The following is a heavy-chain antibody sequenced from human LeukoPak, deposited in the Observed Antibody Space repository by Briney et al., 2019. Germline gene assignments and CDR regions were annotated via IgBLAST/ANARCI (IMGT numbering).Heavy chain of an antibody. D-gene: IGHD3-22*01. CDR2: IIPIFGTA. CDR3: ARVMGDSSGQIDY. Sequence: SVKVSCKASGFTFTGYDISWVRQATGQGLEWMGGIIPIFGTANYAQKFQGRVTITADESTSTAYMELSSLRSEDTAVYYCARVMGDSSGQIDYWGQGTLVTVSS. CDR1: GFTFTGYD. V-gene: IGHV1-69*13. J-gene: IGHJ4*02.